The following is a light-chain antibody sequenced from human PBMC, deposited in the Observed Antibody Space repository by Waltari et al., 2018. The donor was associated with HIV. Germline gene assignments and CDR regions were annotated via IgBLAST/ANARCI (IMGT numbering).Light chain of an antibody. CDR3: QSYDSSLSGSVV. Sequence: QSVLTQPPSLSGSPGPSITISCTRSSPNTRAGYAVPWYRQLRETAPKLLIYGDNNRPSGAPGLFSGSKSGTSASLAITRLQAEDDANYYCQSYDSSLSGSVVFGGGTKLTVL. J-gene: IGLJ2*01. CDR2: GDN. V-gene: IGLV1-40*01. CDR1: SPNTRAGYA.